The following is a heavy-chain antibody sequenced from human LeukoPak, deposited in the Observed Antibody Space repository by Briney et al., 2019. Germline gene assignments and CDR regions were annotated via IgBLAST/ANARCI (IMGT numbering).Heavy chain of an antibody. CDR2: INGDGSST. CDR1: GFTFSSYW. V-gene: IGHV3-74*01. J-gene: IGHJ4*02. D-gene: IGHD3-22*01. Sequence: GGSLRLSCAASGFTFSSYWMHWVRQVPGKGLVWVSRINGDGSSTSYADSVKGRFTISRDNAKNTLYLQLISLRVEDTAVYYCARERDRSGYYLGDFDSWGQGTLVTVSS. CDR3: ARERDRSGYYLGDFDS.